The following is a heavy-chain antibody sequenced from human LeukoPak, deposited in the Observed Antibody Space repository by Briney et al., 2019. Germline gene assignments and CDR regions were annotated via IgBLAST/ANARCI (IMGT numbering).Heavy chain of an antibody. V-gene: IGHV1-69*13. D-gene: IGHD1-7*01. J-gene: IGHJ6*03. CDR2: SIPFFGTT. Sequence: ASVKVSCKASGGTFSRNAINWVRQAPGQGLEWMAGSIPFFGTTNFAQKFQGRVTITADESTSTAYMELNSLRSEDTAVYYCARDTGLELRDYYYYMDVWGKGTTVTVSS. CDR1: GGTFSRNA. CDR3: ARDTGLELRDYYYYMDV.